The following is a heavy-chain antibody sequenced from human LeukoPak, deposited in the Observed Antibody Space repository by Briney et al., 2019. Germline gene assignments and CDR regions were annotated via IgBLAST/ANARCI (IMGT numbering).Heavy chain of an antibody. CDR2: IYPGDSDT. D-gene: IGHD3-22*01. V-gene: IGHV5-51*01. J-gene: IGHJ3*02. Sequence: GESLKISCKGSGYSFTSYWIGWVRQMPGKGLEWMGIIYPGDSDTRYSPSFQGQVTISADKSISTAYLQWSSLKASDTAMYYCARNRSPGDSSGSFDAFGIWGQGTMVTVSS. CDR1: GYSFTSYW. CDR3: ARNRSPGDSSGSFDAFGI.